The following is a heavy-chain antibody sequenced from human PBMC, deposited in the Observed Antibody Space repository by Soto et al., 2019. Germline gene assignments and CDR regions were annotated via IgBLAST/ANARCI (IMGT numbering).Heavy chain of an antibody. CDR3: ARRAYSSSWYWFDP. Sequence: GGSLRLSCAASGFTFSSYSMNWVRQAPGKGLEWVSSISSSSSYIYYADSVKGRFTISRDNAENSLYLQMNSLRAEDTAVYYCARRAYSSSWYWFDPWGQGTLVTVSS. CDR2: ISSSSSYI. D-gene: IGHD6-13*01. V-gene: IGHV3-21*01. J-gene: IGHJ5*02. CDR1: GFTFSSYS.